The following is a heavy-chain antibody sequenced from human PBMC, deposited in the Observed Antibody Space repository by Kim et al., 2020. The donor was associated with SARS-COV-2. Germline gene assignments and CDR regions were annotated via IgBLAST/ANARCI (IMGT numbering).Heavy chain of an antibody. CDR3: ASEIPVGSTTSGGHY. CDR1: GFTFSTYS. J-gene: IGHJ4*02. CDR2: ISRSSSYI. Sequence: GGSLRLSCAASGFTFSTYSMNWVRQAPGKGLEWVSSISRSSSYIYYADSVKGRFIISRDNAKNSLYLQMNSLRVGDTAVYYCASEIPVGSTTSGGHYWGQGTLVTVSS. D-gene: IGHD1-26*01. V-gene: IGHV3-21*01.